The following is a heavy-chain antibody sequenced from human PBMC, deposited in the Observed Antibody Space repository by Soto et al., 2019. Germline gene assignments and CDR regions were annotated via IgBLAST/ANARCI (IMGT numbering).Heavy chain of an antibody. D-gene: IGHD6-19*01. CDR3: AKGGRQWLVTSDFNY. J-gene: IGHJ4*02. Sequence: VQLVESGGGVVQPGRSLRLSCAASGFTFSDYAMHWVRQAPGKGLEWVAVVSHDGRNTRYADSVKGRFTISRDSSKNTVSLEMTSPRAEDTAVYYCAKGGRQWLVTSDFNYWGQGALVTVSS. CDR1: GFTFSDYA. V-gene: IGHV3-30*18. CDR2: VSHDGRNT.